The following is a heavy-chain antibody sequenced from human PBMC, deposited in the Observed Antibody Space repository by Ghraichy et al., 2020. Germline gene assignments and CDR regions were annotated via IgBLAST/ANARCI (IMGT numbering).Heavy chain of an antibody. D-gene: IGHD6-19*01. CDR1: GDSVSANSAA. CDR3: ARVAESRGWPYSDDMDV. J-gene: IGHJ6*03. Sequence: SQTLSLTCAISGDSVSANSAAWSWIRPSPSRGLEWLGRTYYRSRWYLGYAVSVKRQIVITTDTPKNQFSLHLNSVTSDDTAMYYCARVAESRGWPYSDDMDVWADGTTVTVSS. CDR2: TYYRSRWYL. V-gene: IGHV6-1*01.